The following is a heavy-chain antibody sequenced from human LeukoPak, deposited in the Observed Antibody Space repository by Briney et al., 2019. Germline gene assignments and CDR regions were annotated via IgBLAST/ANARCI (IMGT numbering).Heavy chain of an antibody. CDR2: IIPILGIA. J-gene: IGHJ4*02. D-gene: IGHD3-3*01. Sequence: SVKVSCKASGGTFSSYTISWVRQAPGQGLEWMGRIIPILGIANYAQKFQGRVTITADKSTSTAYMELSSLRSEDTAVYYCASYFWSGCYYDYWGQGTLVTVSS. V-gene: IGHV1-69*02. CDR3: ASYFWSGCYYDY. CDR1: GGTFSSYT.